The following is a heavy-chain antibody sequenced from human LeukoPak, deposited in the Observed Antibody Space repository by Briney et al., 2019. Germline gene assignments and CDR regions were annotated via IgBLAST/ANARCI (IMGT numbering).Heavy chain of an antibody. J-gene: IGHJ4*02. CDR1: GFTFSSYA. V-gene: IGHV3-23*01. Sequence: PGGSLRLSCAASGFTFSSYAMSWVRQAPGKGLEWVSAISGSGGSTYYADSVKGRFTISRDNSKNTLYLQMNSLRAEDTAVYYCAKVGSAGRVAGSFDYWGQGALVTVSS. CDR3: AKVGSAGRVAGSFDY. D-gene: IGHD6-19*01. CDR2: ISGSGGST.